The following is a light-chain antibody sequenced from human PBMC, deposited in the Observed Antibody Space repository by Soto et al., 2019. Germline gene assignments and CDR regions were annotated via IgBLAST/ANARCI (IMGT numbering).Light chain of an antibody. CDR2: DVS. V-gene: IGLV2-11*01. CDR3: CSYAGL. Sequence: QSALTQPRSVSGSPGQSVTISCTGTSSDVGAYNYVSWYQQYPGKAPKLMIYDVSKRPSGVPDRFSGSKSGNMASLTISGLQAEDEADYYCCSYAGLFGGGTKVTVL. J-gene: IGLJ2*01. CDR1: SSDVGAYNY.